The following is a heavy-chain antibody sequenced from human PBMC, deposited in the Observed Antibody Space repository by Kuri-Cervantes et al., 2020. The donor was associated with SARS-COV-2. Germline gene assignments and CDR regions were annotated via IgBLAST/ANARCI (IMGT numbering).Heavy chain of an antibody. Sequence: GESLKISCAASGFTFSSYEMNWVRQAPGKGLEWVSYISSSGSTIYYADSVKGRFTISRDNAENSLYLQMNSLRAEDTAVYYCARETRDSSGYYRLSLDYWGQGTLVTVSS. D-gene: IGHD3-22*01. V-gene: IGHV3-48*03. CDR2: ISSSGSTI. J-gene: IGHJ4*02. CDR1: GFTFSSYE. CDR3: ARETRDSSGYYRLSLDY.